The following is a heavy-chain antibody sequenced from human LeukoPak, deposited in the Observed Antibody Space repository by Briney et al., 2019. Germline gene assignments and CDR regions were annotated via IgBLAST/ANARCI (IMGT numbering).Heavy chain of an antibody. CDR3: AREAAAGFDY. V-gene: IGHV3-30*04. D-gene: IGHD6-13*01. CDR2: ISYDGSNK. J-gene: IGHJ4*02. Sequence: GGSLRLSCAASGFTFSSYAMHWVRQAPGKGLEWVAVISYDGSNKYYADSVKGRFTISRDNSKNTLYLQMNSLRAEDTAVYYCAREAAAGFDYWGQGTLVTVSS. CDR1: GFTFSSYA.